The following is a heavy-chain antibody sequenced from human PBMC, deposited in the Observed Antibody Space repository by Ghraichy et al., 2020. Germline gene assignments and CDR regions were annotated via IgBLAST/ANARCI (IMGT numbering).Heavy chain of an antibody. D-gene: IGHD3-10*01. V-gene: IGHV3-30*02. CDR1: GFTFSRHG. J-gene: IGHJ1*01. CDR3: VKDRSGSKKVEHFQD. CDR2: IWSDGNNQ. Sequence: GGSLRLSCAASGFTFSRHGMHWVRQAPGKGLEWVAFIWSDGNNQYYADSVKGRFTISRDNSDHTLYLDMNSLREEDSGIYYCVKDRSGSKKVEHFQDWGQGTLVSVSS.